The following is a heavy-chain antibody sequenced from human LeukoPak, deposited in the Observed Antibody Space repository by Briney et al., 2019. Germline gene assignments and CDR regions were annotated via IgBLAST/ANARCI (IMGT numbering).Heavy chain of an antibody. CDR1: GYTFTSYG. V-gene: IGHV1-18*01. D-gene: IGHD6-19*01. CDR2: ISAYNGNT. J-gene: IGHJ6*03. CDR3: ARGRESSGWYSSVYYYYMDV. Sequence: ASVKVSCKASGYTFTSYGISWVRQAPGQGLEWMGWISAYNGNTNYAQKLQGRVTMTTDTSTSTAYMELRSLRSDDTAVYYCARGRESSGWYSSVYYYYMDVWGKGTTVTVSS.